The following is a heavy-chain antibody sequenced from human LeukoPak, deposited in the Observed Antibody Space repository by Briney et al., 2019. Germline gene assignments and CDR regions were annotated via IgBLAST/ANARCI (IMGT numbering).Heavy chain of an antibody. J-gene: IGHJ4*02. CDR2: IFPGDSHT. CDR1: GHSFINYW. D-gene: IGHD2-15*01. V-gene: IGHV5-51*01. Sequence: GESLKISCKGPGHSFINYWIAWVRQMPGKGLEWIGIIFPGDSHTRYSPSFQGQVSISADMSIDTAYLQWSSLRASDSAMYYCARIAATWYGGSWGQGTLVFVSS. CDR3: ARIAATWYGGS.